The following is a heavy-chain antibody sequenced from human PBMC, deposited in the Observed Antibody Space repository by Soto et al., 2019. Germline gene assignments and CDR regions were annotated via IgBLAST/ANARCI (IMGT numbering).Heavy chain of an antibody. J-gene: IGHJ6*02. Sequence: LRLSCAASGFIFSSFGMHWVRQAPGKGLEWVAVMSYDGSTKLYTDSVKGRFTIARDNSKNILYLQMNSLTIEDTAVFYCARSTSSTLNYYYGMDVWGQGTTVTVSS. V-gene: IGHV3-30*03. CDR3: ARSTSSTLNYYYGMDV. CDR1: GFIFSSFG. D-gene: IGHD6-6*01. CDR2: MSYDGSTK.